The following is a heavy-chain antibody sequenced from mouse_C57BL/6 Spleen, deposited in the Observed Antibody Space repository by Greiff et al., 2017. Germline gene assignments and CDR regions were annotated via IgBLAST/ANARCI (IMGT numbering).Heavy chain of an antibody. D-gene: IGHD2-4*01. V-gene: IGHV1-66*01. CDR3: ARRYDNEEDMDF. CDR2: IYPGSGNT. CDR1: GYSFTSYY. J-gene: IGHJ4*01. Sequence: VQLQQSGPELVKPGASVKISCKASGYSFTSYYIHWVKQRPGQGLEWIGWIYPGSGNTKYNEKFKGKATLTADTSSSTAYMQLSTLTSEDSAVYYCARRYDNEEDMDFWGQGTSVTVSS.